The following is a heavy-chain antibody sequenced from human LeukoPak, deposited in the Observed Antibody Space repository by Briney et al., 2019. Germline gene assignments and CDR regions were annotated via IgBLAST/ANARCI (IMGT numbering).Heavy chain of an antibody. D-gene: IGHD5-18*01. CDR3: VKRSGYNYGYFDS. Sequence: HSGGSLRLSCAASGFTVSNYEMNWVRQAPGKGLVWVSFIASDHTTNYADSVKGRFTISRDNSKNTLYLQMNSLRAEDTAIYYCVKRSGYNYGYFDSWGQGTLVTVSS. CDR1: GFTVSNYE. V-gene: IGHV3-23*01. CDR2: IASDHTT. J-gene: IGHJ4*02.